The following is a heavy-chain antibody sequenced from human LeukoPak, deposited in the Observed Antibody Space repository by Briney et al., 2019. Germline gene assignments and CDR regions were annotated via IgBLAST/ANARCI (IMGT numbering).Heavy chain of an antibody. Sequence: ASVKVSCKASGYTFTSYDTTWVRQAPGQGLEWMGRIIPIFGTANYAQKFQGRVTITTDESTSTAYMELSTLRSDDTAVYYCARERPPGDSSNWFLEGYFDIWGQGTLVTVSS. D-gene: IGHD6-13*01. V-gene: IGHV1-69*05. CDR2: IIPIFGTA. J-gene: IGHJ4*02. CDR1: GYTFTSYD. CDR3: ARERPPGDSSNWFLEGYFDI.